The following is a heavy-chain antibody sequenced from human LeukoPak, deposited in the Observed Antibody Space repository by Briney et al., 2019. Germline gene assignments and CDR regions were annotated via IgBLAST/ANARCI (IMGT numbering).Heavy chain of an antibody. CDR2: IFPSSGGT. D-gene: IGHD4-11*01. J-gene: IGHJ4*02. V-gene: IGHV1-2*02. Sequence: GASVKVSCKASGYTFTGNYMHWVRQAPGQGLEWMGWIFPSSGGTEYALKFQGRVTMTRDTSISTAYMELSSLRSDDTAVYYCVAVTYTNYDDFDYWGQGTLVTVSS. CDR3: VAVTYTNYDDFDY. CDR1: GYTFTGNY.